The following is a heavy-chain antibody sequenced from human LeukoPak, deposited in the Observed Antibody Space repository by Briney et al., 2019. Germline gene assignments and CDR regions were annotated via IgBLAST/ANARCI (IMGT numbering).Heavy chain of an antibody. D-gene: IGHD6-19*01. CDR1: GGSFSGYY. Sequence: SETLSLTCAVYGGSFSGYYWSWIRQPPGKGLEWIGSIYYSGSTYYNPSLKSRVTISVDTSKNQFSLKLSSVTAADTAVYYCASPIAVAGKGFDYWGQGTLVTVSS. J-gene: IGHJ4*02. CDR3: ASPIAVAGKGFDY. V-gene: IGHV4-34*01. CDR2: IYYSGST.